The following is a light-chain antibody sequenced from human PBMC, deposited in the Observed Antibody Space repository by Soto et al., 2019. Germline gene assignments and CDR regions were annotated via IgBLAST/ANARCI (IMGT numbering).Light chain of an antibody. V-gene: IGLV2-23*01. CDR1: SSDVGSYNF. CDR2: EGS. J-gene: IGLJ3*02. Sequence: QSALTKPASVSGSPGQSITISCTGTSSDVGSYNFVSWYQQHPGKAPKLMIYEGSERPSGVSNRFSGSKSGNTASLTISGLQAEDEADYYCCSYAGSSTWVFGGGTQLTVL. CDR3: CSYAGSSTWV.